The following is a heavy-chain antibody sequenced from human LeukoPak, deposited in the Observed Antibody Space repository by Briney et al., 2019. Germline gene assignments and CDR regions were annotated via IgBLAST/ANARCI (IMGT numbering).Heavy chain of an antibody. D-gene: IGHD7-27*01. CDR1: GYSISTSYY. CDR2: IYHSGST. V-gene: IGHV4-38-2*02. CDR3: ARGPQLGIIFDY. J-gene: IGHJ4*02. Sequence: SETLSLTCTVSGYSISTSYYWGWMRQPPGKGLEWIGSIYHSGSTYYNPSLKSRVTVSVDTSKNQFSLQLNSVTPEDTAVYYCARGPQLGIIFDYWGQGTLVTVSS.